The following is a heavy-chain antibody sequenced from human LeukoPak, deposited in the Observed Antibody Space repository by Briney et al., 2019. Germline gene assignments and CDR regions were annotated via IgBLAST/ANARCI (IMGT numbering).Heavy chain of an antibody. CDR3: ARARHLNGCLFGY. V-gene: IGHV4-34*01. Sequence: SETLSLTCTFQGESFNTSYWTWIRQPPGKGLEWIGDINHSGRANYNPSLKSRVSISVDMSRHEFSLKLTSVTAADTAVFYYARARHLNGCLFGYLGQGTLVTVSS. CDR1: GESFNTSY. CDR2: INHSGRA. J-gene: IGHJ4*02. D-gene: IGHD4-17*01.